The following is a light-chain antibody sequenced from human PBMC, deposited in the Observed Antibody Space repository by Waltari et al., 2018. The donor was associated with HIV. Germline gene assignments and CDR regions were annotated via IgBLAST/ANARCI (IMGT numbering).Light chain of an antibody. CDR3: QQYGSWPLT. J-gene: IGKJ4*01. V-gene: IGKV3-15*01. CDR2: SAS. CDR1: QSVSSN. Sequence: EIVMTHSPATLYVSPGERTILSCRASQSVSSNLAWYKQKPGQAPRLLIHSASTRATGIPARFSGGGSGTDFTLTITSLQSEDSGFYYCQQYGSWPLTFGGGTKVEIK.